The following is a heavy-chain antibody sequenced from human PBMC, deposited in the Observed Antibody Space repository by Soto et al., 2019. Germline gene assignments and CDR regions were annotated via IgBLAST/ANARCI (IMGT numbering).Heavy chain of an antibody. D-gene: IGHD3-9*01. Sequence: QLQLQESGPGLMKPSETLSLTFTVSGGSLSSSDYNWGWIRQPPGKGLEWIASMFHSGSTYYNSSLKNRFTISINTSKTQFSLTLNSVTAADTAVYYCARTIFPPSNWFDPWGQGTLVTVSS. CDR1: GGSLSSSDYN. CDR3: ARTIFPPSNWFDP. J-gene: IGHJ5*02. V-gene: IGHV4-39*01. CDR2: MFHSGST.